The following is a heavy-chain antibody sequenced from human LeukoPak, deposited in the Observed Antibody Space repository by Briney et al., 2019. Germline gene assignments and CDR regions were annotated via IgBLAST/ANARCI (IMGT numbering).Heavy chain of an antibody. V-gene: IGHV3-30*02. Sequence: GGSLRLSCAASGFTFSTYGMHWVRQAPGKGLEWVSFIRYVGINKYYADSVKGRFTISRDNSKNTLYLQMNSLRPEDTALYYCAKESSGYYYYMDVWGKGTTVTISS. D-gene: IGHD6-19*01. CDR2: IRYVGINK. J-gene: IGHJ6*03. CDR3: AKESSGYYYYMDV. CDR1: GFTFSTYG.